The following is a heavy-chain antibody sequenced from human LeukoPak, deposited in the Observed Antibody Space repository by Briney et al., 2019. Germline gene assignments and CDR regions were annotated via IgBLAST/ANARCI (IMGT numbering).Heavy chain of an antibody. Sequence: GGSLRLSCAASGFTFSSYGMHWVRQAPGKELEWVTVMSYDGNNKYYADSVKGRFTISRDNSKNTLYLQMNSLRAEDTAVYSCAREGRGGNYFDYWGQGALVTVSS. D-gene: IGHD1-26*01. CDR3: AREGRGGNYFDY. J-gene: IGHJ4*02. CDR2: MSYDGNNK. CDR1: GFTFSSYG. V-gene: IGHV3-30*19.